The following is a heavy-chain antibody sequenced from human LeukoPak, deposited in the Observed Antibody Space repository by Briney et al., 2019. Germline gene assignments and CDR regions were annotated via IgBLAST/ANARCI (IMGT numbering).Heavy chain of an antibody. V-gene: IGHV1-2*02. D-gene: IGHD5-24*01. J-gene: IGHJ4*02. CDR2: VNPKNGDT. Sequence: ASVEVSCKASGYTFTGFYMHWLRQAPGQGLQWMGWVNPKNGDTTYAQKFQGRVTMTRDTSISAAYMELRSLRSDDTAVYYCARDGGEIWGQGTLVTVSS. CDR3: ARDGGEI. CDR1: GYTFTGFY.